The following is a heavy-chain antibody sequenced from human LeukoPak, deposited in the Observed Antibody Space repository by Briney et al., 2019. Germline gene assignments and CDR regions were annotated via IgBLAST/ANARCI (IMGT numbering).Heavy chain of an antibody. J-gene: IGHJ5*02. CDR1: GGSISSSSYY. D-gene: IGHD3-10*01. Sequence: SETLSLTCTVSGGSISSSSYYWGWIRQPPGKGLEWIGSFYYSGSTYYNPSLKSRVTISVDTSKNRFSLKLSSVTAADTAVYYCARHERSSITMVRGVKPKKWFDPWGQGTLVTVSS. CDR3: ARHERSSITMVRGVKPKKWFDP. CDR2: FYYSGST. V-gene: IGHV4-39*01.